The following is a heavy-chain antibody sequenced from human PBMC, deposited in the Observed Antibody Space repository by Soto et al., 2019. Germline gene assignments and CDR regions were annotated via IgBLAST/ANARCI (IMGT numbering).Heavy chain of an antibody. Sequence: QVQLVQSGAEVKKPGSSVKVSCEASGGTFSSYSFSWVRQAPGQGLEWMGRVIPILGMANYAQKFQGRVTITADKSTSKVKMGRTSLRSEDTALYYCARGGAVVVPGAVDRHNWFDPWGQGTLVTVSS. J-gene: IGHJ5*02. CDR2: VIPILGMA. V-gene: IGHV1-69*02. D-gene: IGHD2-2*01. CDR3: ARGGAVVVPGAVDRHNWFDP. CDR1: GGTFSSYS.